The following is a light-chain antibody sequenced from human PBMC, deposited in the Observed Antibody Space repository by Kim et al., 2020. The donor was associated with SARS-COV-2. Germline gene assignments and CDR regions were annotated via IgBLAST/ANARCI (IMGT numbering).Light chain of an antibody. J-gene: IGLJ2*01. CDR2: GVN. CDR1: RCDVGTYSY. V-gene: IGLV2-8*01. CDR3: SSYVGTNDII. Sequence: GQSVTLSCTGTRCDVGTYSYVSWYQSYPGKATKLMLFGVNRRPSGVPDRFSGSKSGNTASLTVSGLQAEDEADYYCSSYVGTNDIIFGGGTQLTVL.